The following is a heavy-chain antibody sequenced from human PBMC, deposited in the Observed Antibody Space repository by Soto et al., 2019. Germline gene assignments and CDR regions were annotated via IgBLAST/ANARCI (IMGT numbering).Heavy chain of an antibody. D-gene: IGHD1-26*01. CDR1: GGSISSYY. CDR2: IYYSGST. J-gene: IGHJ5*02. CDR3: ARDRSDNLLDP. Sequence: PSETLSLTCTVSGGSISSYYWSWIRQPPGKGLEWIGYIYYSGSTNYNPSLKSRVTISVDTSKNQFSLKLSSVTAADTAVYYCARDRSDNLLDPWGQGTLVTVAS. V-gene: IGHV4-59*01.